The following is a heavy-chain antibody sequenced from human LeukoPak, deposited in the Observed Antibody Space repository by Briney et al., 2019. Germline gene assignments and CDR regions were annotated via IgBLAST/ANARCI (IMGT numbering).Heavy chain of an antibody. CDR2: IKEDGSAQ. CDR3: ATSSNAPGNH. J-gene: IGHJ5*02. CDR1: GFTFNSYW. D-gene: IGHD2-2*01. Sequence: PGGSLRLFCAASGFTFNSYWMSWVRQAPGKGLEWVANIKEDGSAQYCLDSVKGRFTISRDNDKNSLNLQMNSLRAEDTAVYYCATSSNAPGNHWGQRTLVTVSS. V-gene: IGHV3-7*01.